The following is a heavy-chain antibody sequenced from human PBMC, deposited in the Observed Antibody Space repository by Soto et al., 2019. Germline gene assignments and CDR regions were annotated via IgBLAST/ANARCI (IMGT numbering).Heavy chain of an antibody. J-gene: IGHJ4*02. V-gene: IGHV3-23*01. CDR1: GFTFGNYA. CDR2: ISGGGTSI. CDR3: AKDDTYSGSYLRGRGRFDD. D-gene: IGHD1-26*01. Sequence: EVQLLESGGGLVQPGGSLRLSCEASGFTFGNYAMTWVRQAPGKGLEWVAAISGGGTSIFSADSVKGRFTISRDNSNNTLYLQMNNLRAEDTAIYYCAKDDTYSGSYLRGRGRFDDWGQGTLVTVSS.